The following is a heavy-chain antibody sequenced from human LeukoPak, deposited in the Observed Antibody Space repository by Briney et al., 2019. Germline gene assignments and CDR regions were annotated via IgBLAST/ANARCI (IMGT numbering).Heavy chain of an antibody. J-gene: IGHJ4*02. Sequence: ASVKVSCKASGYTFTGYYMHWVRQAPGQGLEWTGWINPNSGGTNYAQKFQGRVTMTRDTSISTAYMELSRLRSDDTAVYYCARERVMVRGVRYIHFDYWGQGTLVTVSS. CDR3: ARERVMVRGVRYIHFDY. CDR2: INPNSGGT. D-gene: IGHD3-10*01. CDR1: GYTFTGYY. V-gene: IGHV1-2*02.